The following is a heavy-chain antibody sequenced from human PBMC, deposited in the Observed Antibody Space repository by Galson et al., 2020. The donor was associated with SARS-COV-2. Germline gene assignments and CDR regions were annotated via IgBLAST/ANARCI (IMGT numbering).Heavy chain of an antibody. CDR2: IYYSGST. V-gene: IGHV4-39*07. J-gene: IGHJ4*02. D-gene: IGHD3-10*01. CDR1: GGSISSSSYY. CDR3: ATASRGLGFDY. Sequence: SETLSLTCTVSGGSISSSSYYWGWIRQPPGKGLEWIGSIYYSGSTYYNPSLKSRVTISVDTSKNQFSRKLSSVTVADAAVYHCATASRGLGFDYWGQGTLVTVSS.